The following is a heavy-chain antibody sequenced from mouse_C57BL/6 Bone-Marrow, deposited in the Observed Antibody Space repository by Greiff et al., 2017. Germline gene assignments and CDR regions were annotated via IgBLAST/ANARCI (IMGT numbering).Heavy chain of an antibody. CDR3: ARSRWLLIFDY. J-gene: IGHJ2*01. CDR2: IDPSDSYT. D-gene: IGHD2-3*01. V-gene: IGHV1-50*01. CDR1: GYTFTSYW. Sequence: VQLQQPGAELVKPGASVKLSCKASGYTFTSYWMQWVKQRPGQGLEWIGEIDPSDSYTNYNQKFKGKATLTVDTSSSTAYMQLSSLTSEDSAVYYRARSRWLLIFDYWGQGTTLTVSS.